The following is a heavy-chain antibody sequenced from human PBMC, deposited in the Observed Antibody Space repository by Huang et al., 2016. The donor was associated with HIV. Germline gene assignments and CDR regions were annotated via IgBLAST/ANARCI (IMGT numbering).Heavy chain of an antibody. CDR3: ARGLYYYDSSGYTHDAFDI. D-gene: IGHD3-22*01. CDR2: RNPNSGNT. V-gene: IGHV1-8*01. Sequence: QVQLVQSGAEVKKPGASVKVSCKASGYTFTSYDINWVRQATGQGLEWMGWRNPNSGNTGYAQKFQGRVTMTRNTSISTAYMELSSLRSEDTAVYYCARGLYYYDSSGYTHDAFDIWGQGTMVTVSS. CDR1: GYTFTSYD. J-gene: IGHJ3*02.